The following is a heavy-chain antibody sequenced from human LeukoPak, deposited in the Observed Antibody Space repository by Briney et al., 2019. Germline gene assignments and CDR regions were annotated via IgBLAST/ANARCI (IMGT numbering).Heavy chain of an antibody. CDR3: AKDRIRGDSY. CDR2: IRDIGGGT. V-gene: IGHV3-23*01. CDR1: GFTFSTCV. D-gene: IGHD3-16*01. J-gene: IGHJ1*01. Sequence: PGGSLRLSCAASGFTFSTCVMSWVRQAPARGLDWVSCIRDIGGGTYYADSVKERFTISRDNSKNTVYLHMSSLRAEDTAIYYCAKDRIRGDSYWGQGTLVTVSS.